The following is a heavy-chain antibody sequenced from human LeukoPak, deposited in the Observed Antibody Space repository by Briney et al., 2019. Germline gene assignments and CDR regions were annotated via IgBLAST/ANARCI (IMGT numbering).Heavy chain of an antibody. CDR1: GFTFSSYG. CDR3: AKDPSYGSGSSVYVDY. Sequence: PGGSLRLSCAASGFTFSSYGMHWVRQAPGKGLEWVAVISYDGSNKYYADSVKGRFTISRDNSKNTLYLQMNSLRAEDTAVYYCAKDPSYGSGSSVYVDYWGQGTLVTVSS. V-gene: IGHV3-30*18. CDR2: ISYDGSNK. J-gene: IGHJ4*02. D-gene: IGHD3-10*01.